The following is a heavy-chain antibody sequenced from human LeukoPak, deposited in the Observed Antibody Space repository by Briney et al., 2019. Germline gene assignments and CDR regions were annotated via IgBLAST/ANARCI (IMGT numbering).Heavy chain of an antibody. CDR1: GYSISSGYY. CDR3: ARDYGDYDY. J-gene: IGHJ4*02. D-gene: IGHD4-17*01. CDR2: IYHSGST. Sequence: SETLSLTCTVSGYSISSGYYWGWIRQPPGKGLEWIGSIYHSGSTYYNPSLKSRVTISVDTSKNQFSLKLSSVTAAVTAVYYCARDYGDYDYWGQGTLVTVSS. V-gene: IGHV4-38-2*02.